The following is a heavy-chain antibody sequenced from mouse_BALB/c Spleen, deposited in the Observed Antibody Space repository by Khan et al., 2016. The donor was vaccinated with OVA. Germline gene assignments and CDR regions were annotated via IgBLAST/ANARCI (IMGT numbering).Heavy chain of an antibody. Sequence: QIQLVQSGPELKKPGETVRISCKASGYTFTTAGIQWVQKMPGKGLKWIGWINTHSGVPKYAEDFKGRFAFSLEISVNTAYLQITNIKNEDTAKYFCAGGGAAYYRNDGGAMEYWGQGTSVTVSS. CDR1: GYTFTTAG. CDR3: AGGGAAYYRNDGGAMEY. J-gene: IGHJ4*01. D-gene: IGHD2-12*01. CDR2: INTHSGVP. V-gene: IGHV9-4*02.